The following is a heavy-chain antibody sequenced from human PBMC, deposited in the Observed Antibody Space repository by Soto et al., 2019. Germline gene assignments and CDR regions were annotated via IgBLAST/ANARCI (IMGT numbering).Heavy chain of an antibody. V-gene: IGHV4-31*03. D-gene: IGHD3-9*01. CDR2: IYYSGRT. J-gene: IGHJ4*02. Sequence: ASETLSLTCTVSGGSISSGGYYWSWIRQHPGKGLEWIGYIYYSGRTYYNPSLKSRVTISVDTSKNQFSLKLSSVAAADTAVYYCAGGGQAYDILTGSSYFDYWGQGTRVTVSS. CDR3: AGGGQAYDILTGSSYFDY. CDR1: GGSISSGGYY.